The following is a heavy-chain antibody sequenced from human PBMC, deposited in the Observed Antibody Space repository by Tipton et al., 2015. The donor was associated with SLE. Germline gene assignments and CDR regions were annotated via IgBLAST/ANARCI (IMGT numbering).Heavy chain of an antibody. D-gene: IGHD2-15*01. CDR1: GDSFSSGSSS. CDR2: IYNSGIT. Sequence: LRLSCTVSGDSFSSGSSSWNWVRQPAGKGLEWIGLIYNSGITNYNPSLQSRVTLSVDMSKNQFSLRLSSVTAADTGVYYCVKSVVVVSPRDYYYYMDVWGKGTTGTV. V-gene: IGHV4-61*02. J-gene: IGHJ6*03. CDR3: VKSVVVVSPRDYYYYMDV.